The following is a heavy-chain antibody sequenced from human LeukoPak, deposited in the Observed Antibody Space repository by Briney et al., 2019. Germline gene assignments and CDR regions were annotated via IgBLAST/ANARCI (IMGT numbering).Heavy chain of an antibody. CDR2: ISWNSGSI. CDR3: ALGYYGSDAFDI. V-gene: IGHV3-9*01. Sequence: GGSLRLSCAASGFTFDDYAMHWVRQAPGKGLEWVSGISWNSGSIGYADSVKGRFTISRDNAKNSLYLQMNSLRAEDTALYYCALGYYGSDAFDIWGQGTMVTVSS. CDR1: GFTFDDYA. J-gene: IGHJ3*02. D-gene: IGHD3-10*01.